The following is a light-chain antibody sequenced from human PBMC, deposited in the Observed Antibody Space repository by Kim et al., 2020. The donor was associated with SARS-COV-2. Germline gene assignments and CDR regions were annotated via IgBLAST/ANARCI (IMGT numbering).Light chain of an antibody. J-gene: IGLJ2*01. Sequence: PGETANITCGGDNIGRQSVHWYQQLPGQAPVMVIYYDTDRPSGIPDRFSGSNSGNMASLTISRVEAGDEADYYCQVWDGTTNQMVFGGGTQLTVL. V-gene: IGLV3-21*04. CDR1: NIGRQS. CDR2: YDT. CDR3: QVWDGTTNQMV.